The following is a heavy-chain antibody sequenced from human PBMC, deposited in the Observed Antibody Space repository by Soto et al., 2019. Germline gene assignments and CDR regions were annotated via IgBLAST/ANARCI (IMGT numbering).Heavy chain of an antibody. CDR3: ARDPSTTGYYGLDV. J-gene: IGHJ6*02. Sequence: PGGSLRLSCAAPGFTVKNYQMNWVRQAPGKGLEWVSVIYSGGVTYYPDSVKGRFTTIRDTSKNTVYLQMNSLRADDTAMYYCARDPSTTGYYGLDVWGQGTTVTVSS. V-gene: IGHV3-53*01. CDR2: IYSGGVT. CDR1: GFTVKNYQ.